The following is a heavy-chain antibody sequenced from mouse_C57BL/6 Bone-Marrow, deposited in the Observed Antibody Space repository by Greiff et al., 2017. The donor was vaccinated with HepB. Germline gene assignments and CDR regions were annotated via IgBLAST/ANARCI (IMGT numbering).Heavy chain of an antibody. V-gene: IGHV1-5*01. CDR2: IYPGNSDT. CDR3: TGERLPVCFDY. CDR1: GYTFTSYW. D-gene: IGHD5-5*01. Sequence: VQLKQSGTVLVRPGASVKLSCKTSGYTFTSYWMHWVKQRPGQGLEWIGSIYPGNSDTSYNQKFKGKAKLTAVTSSSTAYMELSSLTNEDSAVYDCTGERLPVCFDYWGQGTTLTVSS. J-gene: IGHJ2*01.